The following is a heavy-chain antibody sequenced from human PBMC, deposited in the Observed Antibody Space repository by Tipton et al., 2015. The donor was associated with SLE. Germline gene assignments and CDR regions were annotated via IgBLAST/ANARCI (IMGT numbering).Heavy chain of an antibody. V-gene: IGHV4-39*01. J-gene: IGHJ3*02. D-gene: IGHD3-22*01. CDR2: IYYSGST. CDR1: GGSISSSSYY. CDR3: ARQYYYDTSGYPDAFDI. Sequence: LRLSCTVSGGSISSSSYYWGWIRQPPGKGLEWIGSIYYSGSTYYNPSLKSRVTMSVDTSRNQFSLKLSSVTAADTAVYYCARQYYYDTSGYPDAFDIWGQGTMVTVSS.